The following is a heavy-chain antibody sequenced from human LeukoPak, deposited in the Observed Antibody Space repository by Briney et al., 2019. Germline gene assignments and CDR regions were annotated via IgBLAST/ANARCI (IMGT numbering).Heavy chain of an antibody. D-gene: IGHD3-9*01. CDR2: IYTSGST. CDR1: GGSISSGSYY. Sequence: PSQTLSLTCTVSGGSISSGSYYWSWIRQPAGKGLEWIGRIYTSGSTNYNPSLKSRVTISVDTSKNQFSLKLSSVTAADTAVYYCARGRRDDILTGSWFDPWGQGTLVTVSS. J-gene: IGHJ5*02. CDR3: ARGRRDDILTGSWFDP. V-gene: IGHV4-61*02.